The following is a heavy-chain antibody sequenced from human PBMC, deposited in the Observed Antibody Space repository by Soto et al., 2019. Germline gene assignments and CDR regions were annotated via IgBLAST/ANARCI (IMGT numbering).Heavy chain of an antibody. J-gene: IGHJ6*02. D-gene: IGHD2-15*01. Sequence: PGGSLRLSCAASGFTFRNYAIHWVRQAPGKGLEWVAVISDDGTKKFYAESVKGRFTISRDHSKNTLYIQMNSLRAEDTAVYYCASSRAYRSGGSCYSPTCYYYYYGMDVWGQGTTVTVSS. CDR2: ISDDGTKK. CDR1: GFTFRNYA. V-gene: IGHV3-30-3*01. CDR3: ASSRAYRSGGSCYSPTCYYYYYGMDV.